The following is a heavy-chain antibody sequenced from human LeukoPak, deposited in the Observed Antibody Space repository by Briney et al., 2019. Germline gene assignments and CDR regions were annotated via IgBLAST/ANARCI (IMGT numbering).Heavy chain of an antibody. CDR3: ATDLTAPGDY. Sequence: ASVKVSCKASGYSFTSYDINWVRQATGQGLEWMGWMNPKSGNTGYAQKFQGRVTMARSTSISTAYMELSSLRSEDTAVYYCATDLTAPGDYWGQGTLVTVSS. D-gene: IGHD4/OR15-4a*01. CDR2: MNPKSGNT. V-gene: IGHV1-8*01. CDR1: GYSFTSYD. J-gene: IGHJ4*02.